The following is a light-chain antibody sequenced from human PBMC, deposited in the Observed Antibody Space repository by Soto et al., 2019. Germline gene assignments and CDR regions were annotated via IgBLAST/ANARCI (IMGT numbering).Light chain of an antibody. CDR3: QQYHEYW. V-gene: IGKV1-5*03. CDR1: QTISSW. CDR2: KAS. J-gene: IGKJ1*01. Sequence: DIQMTQSPSTLSGSVGDRFTITCRASQTISSWLAWYQQKPGKAPKLLIYKASTLKSGVPSRFSGSGSGTEFTLTISSLQPDDFATYYCQQYHEYWFGQGTKVDIK.